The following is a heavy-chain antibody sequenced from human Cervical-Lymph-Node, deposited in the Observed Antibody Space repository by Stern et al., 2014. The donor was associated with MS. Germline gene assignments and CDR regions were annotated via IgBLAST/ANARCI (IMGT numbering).Heavy chain of an antibody. D-gene: IGHD1-1*01. CDR1: GYTFTSYG. Sequence: GHLVESGNEVKKPGASVKVSCEASGYTFTSYGISWVRQAPGQGLEWMGWISAYNGNTNYEQKFQDRVTMTTDTSTSTVYMELRNLRSDDAALYYCARAAGILDFWGQGTLVTVSS. CDR2: ISAYNGNT. J-gene: IGHJ4*02. CDR3: ARAAGILDF. V-gene: IGHV1-18*01.